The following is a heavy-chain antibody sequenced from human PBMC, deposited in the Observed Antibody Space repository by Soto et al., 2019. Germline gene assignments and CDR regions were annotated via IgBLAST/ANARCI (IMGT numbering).Heavy chain of an antibody. Sequence: PGGSLRLSCAGSGFSFHTHSIHWVRQAPGKGLEWVAVIGGRGNSAYYADSVQGRFTISRDNSKNTLSLQMSSLTADDTAIYYCVREGRGSFDFWGRGTMVTVSS. V-gene: IGHV3-23*01. CDR1: GFSFHTHS. D-gene: IGHD5-12*01. J-gene: IGHJ3*01. CDR3: VREGRGSFDF. CDR2: IGGRGNSA.